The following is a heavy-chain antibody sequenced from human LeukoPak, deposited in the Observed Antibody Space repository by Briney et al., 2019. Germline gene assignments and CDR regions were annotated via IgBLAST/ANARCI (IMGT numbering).Heavy chain of an antibody. Sequence: PGGSLRLSCAASGFTFSDYYMSWIRQAPGKGLVWVSRINSDGSSTSYADSVKGRFTISRDNAKNTLYLQMNSLRAEDTAVYYCARAFRIRNDFWSGYLSPWVPFDPWGQGTLVTVSS. CDR3: ARAFRIRNDFWSGYLSPWVPFDP. CDR1: GFTFSDYY. V-gene: IGHV3-74*01. CDR2: INSDGSST. D-gene: IGHD3-3*01. J-gene: IGHJ5*02.